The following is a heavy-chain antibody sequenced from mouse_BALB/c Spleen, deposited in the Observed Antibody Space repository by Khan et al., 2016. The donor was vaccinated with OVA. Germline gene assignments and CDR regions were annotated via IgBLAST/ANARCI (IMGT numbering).Heavy chain of an antibody. V-gene: IGHV1-7*01. CDR2: INPTSGYT. CDR3: TRDRIDY. J-gene: IGHJ2*01. CDR1: GYTFSTYW. Sequence: QVRLQQSGAALAKPGASVKMSCKASGYTFSTYWMHWVKKRPGQGLEWIGYINPTSGYTDYNEKFKDKATLSADKSSSTAYMQLSRLTSEDSAVYYCTRDRIDYWGQGTTLTVSS.